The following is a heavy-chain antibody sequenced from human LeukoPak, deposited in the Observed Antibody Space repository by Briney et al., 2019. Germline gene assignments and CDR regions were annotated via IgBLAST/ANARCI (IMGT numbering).Heavy chain of an antibody. D-gene: IGHD6-6*01. CDR1: GFAFSSYA. CDR2: ISGSGGST. V-gene: IGHV3-23*01. Sequence: GGSLRLSCAASGFAFSSYAMSWVRQAPGKGLEWVSAISGSGGSTYYADSVKGRFTISRDNSKNTLYLQMNSLRAEDTAVYYCAKDLLAAPNVDYWGQGTLVTVSS. J-gene: IGHJ4*02. CDR3: AKDLLAAPNVDY.